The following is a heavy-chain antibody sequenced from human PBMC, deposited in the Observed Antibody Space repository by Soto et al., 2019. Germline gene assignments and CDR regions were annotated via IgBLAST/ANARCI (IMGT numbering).Heavy chain of an antibody. J-gene: IGHJ6*02. CDR3: ARRGDSYYYYGMDV. CDR2: ISSSSSYI. D-gene: IGHD3-16*01. V-gene: IGHV3-21*01. Sequence: SGGSLRLSCAASGFTFSSYSMNWVRQAPGKGLEWVSSISSSSSYIYYADSVKGRFTISRDNAKNSLYLQMNSLRAEDTAVYYCARRGDSYYYYGMDVWGQGTTVTVSS. CDR1: GFTFSSYS.